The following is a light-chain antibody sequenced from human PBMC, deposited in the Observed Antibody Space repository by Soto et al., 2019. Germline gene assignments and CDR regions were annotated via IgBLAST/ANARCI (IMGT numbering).Light chain of an antibody. CDR2: EVS. J-gene: IGLJ1*01. V-gene: IGLV2-23*02. Sequence: QSALTQPASVSGSPGQSITISCTGTSSDVGNYNLVSWYQHHPGKAPKLMIYEVSRRPSGVSNRFSGSKSGDTASLTISGLQAEGEADYYCCSYAGSNYVFGTGTKVTVL. CDR3: CSYAGSNYV. CDR1: SSDVGNYNL.